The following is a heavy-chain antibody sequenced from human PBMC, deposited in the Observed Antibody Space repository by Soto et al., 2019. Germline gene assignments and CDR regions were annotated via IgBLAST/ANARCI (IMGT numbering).Heavy chain of an antibody. CDR2: IKQDGSDK. D-gene: IGHD3-22*01. CDR3: ARATHYYASSGYAFDI. J-gene: IGHJ3*02. CDR1: GFTFSSYW. Sequence: GGSLRLSCAASGFTFSSYWMSWVRQAPGKGREWVANIKQDGSDKYYVDSVKGRFTISRDNAKNSLYLQMNRLRAEDTAVYYCARATHYYASSGYAFDIWGQGTMVTVSS. V-gene: IGHV3-7*03.